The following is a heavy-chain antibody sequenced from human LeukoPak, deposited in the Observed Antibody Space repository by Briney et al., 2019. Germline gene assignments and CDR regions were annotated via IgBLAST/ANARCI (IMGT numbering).Heavy chain of an antibody. CDR2: IYHSGST. J-gene: IGHJ5*02. CDR3: ARDQGDTMVRVPGWFDP. Sequence: PSETLSLTCTVSGYSISSGYYWGWIRQPPRKGLEWIGSIYHSGSTYYVPSLKSRVTISVDTSKNQFSLKLRSVTAADTAVYYCARDQGDTMVRVPGWFDPWGQGTLVTVSS. V-gene: IGHV4-38-2*02. D-gene: IGHD3-10*01. CDR1: GYSISSGYY.